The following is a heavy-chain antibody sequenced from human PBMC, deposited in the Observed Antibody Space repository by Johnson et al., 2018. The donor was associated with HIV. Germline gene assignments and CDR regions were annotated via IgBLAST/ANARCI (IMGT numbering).Heavy chain of an antibody. D-gene: IGHD3-10*01. CDR1: GFTFSDYY. V-gene: IGHV3-11*04. Sequence: QMQLVESGGGLVKPGGSLRLSCAASGFTFSDYYMSWIRQAPGKGLEWVSYISSSGSTIYYADSVKGRFTISRDNAKNSLYLQMNSLRAEDTAVYYCARYYYGSGSYYNVWVAGAFDIWGQGTMVTVSS. J-gene: IGHJ3*02. CDR2: ISSSGSTI. CDR3: ARYYYGSGSYYNVWVAGAFDI.